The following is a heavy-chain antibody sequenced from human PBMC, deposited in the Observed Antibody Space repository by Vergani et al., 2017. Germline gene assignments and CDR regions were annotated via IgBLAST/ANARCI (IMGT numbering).Heavy chain of an antibody. V-gene: IGHV4-39*01. Sequence: QVQLQESGPGLVKPSETLSLTCTVSNDSVSNTFYYWGWIRQTPGKGLEWIGSIYYSGCTYYKPSLEIRVTMSVDTSKSQFSLKLSAVTAADTAVYYCTRRWAVVAANNWFDRWGEGTLVTVCS. D-gene: IGHD2-15*01. CDR3: TRRWAVVAANNWFDR. CDR1: NDSVSNTFYY. J-gene: IGHJ5*02. CDR2: IYYSGCT.